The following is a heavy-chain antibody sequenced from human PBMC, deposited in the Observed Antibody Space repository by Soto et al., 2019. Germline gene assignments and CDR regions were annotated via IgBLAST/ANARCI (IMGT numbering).Heavy chain of an antibody. CDR1: GISLSNDRTG. J-gene: IGHJ4*02. V-gene: IGHV2-26*01. CDR2: IFSNDEK. CDR3: ALILRNNHHPPDY. Sequence: QVTLKESGPVLVKPTETLTLTCTVSGISLSNDRTGVSWIRQPPGKALEWLAHIFSNDEKSHSTSLKSRLTISKDTSKSQVVLTMTYVDPVDTATYYCALILRNNHHPPDYWGQGTLVTVSS.